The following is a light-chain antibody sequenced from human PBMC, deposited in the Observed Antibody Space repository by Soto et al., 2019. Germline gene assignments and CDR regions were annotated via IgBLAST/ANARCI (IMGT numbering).Light chain of an antibody. V-gene: IGKV3-20*01. CDR2: DAS. CDR3: QQYSSSPRN. CDR1: QTISSGF. J-gene: IGKJ5*01. Sequence: EIVLTQSPGTLSLSPGDRTTLSCRASQTISSGFLAWYQQKVGQAPRLLIYDASNRATGVPDRFSGSGSGTDFSLTISRLEPEDFAVYHCQQYSSSPRNFGQGTRLEIK.